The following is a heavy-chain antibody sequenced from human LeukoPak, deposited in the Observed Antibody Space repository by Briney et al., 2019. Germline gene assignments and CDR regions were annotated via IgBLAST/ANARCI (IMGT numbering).Heavy chain of an antibody. V-gene: IGHV3-48*03. Sequence: PGGSLRLSCAASGFTFSSYEMNWVRQAPGKGLEWVAYISSTGGTTFYADSVRGRFTISRDNAKSSLYLQMHSLRDEDTAVYYCAREITYSGSLIFDYWGQGTLVTVSP. CDR3: AREITYSGSLIFDY. CDR1: GFTFSSYE. D-gene: IGHD2-15*01. CDR2: ISSTGGTT. J-gene: IGHJ4*02.